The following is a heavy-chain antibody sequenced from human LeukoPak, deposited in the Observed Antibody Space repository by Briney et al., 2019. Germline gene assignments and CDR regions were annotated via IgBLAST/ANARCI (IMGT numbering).Heavy chain of an antibody. CDR1: GFTFSSNA. D-gene: IGHD3-22*01. CDR2: ITAGGDTT. V-gene: IGHV3-23*01. Sequence: GGSLRLSCAASGFTFSSNAMTWVGQAPGQGLEGVSAITAGGDTTYYAHSVKGRFTISRDNSRNTLYLQLNALRAEDTAVYYCAKAYGSNGYYQLPIDFWGQGTLVTVSS. J-gene: IGHJ4*02. CDR3: AKAYGSNGYYQLPIDF.